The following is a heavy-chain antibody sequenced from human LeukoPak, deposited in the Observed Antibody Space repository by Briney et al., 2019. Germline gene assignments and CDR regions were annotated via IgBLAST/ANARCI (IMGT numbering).Heavy chain of an antibody. CDR2: ISTSGST. CDR1: GGSIRSGSYY. V-gene: IGHV4-61*02. CDR3: ARDSYYYDSSGYSEYYFDY. Sequence: SSQTLSLTCTVSGGSIRSGSYYWSWIRQPAGKGLEWIGRISTSGSTNYNPSLKSRVTISVDTSKNQFSLKLSSVTAADTAVYYCARDSYYYDSSGYSEYYFDYWGQGTLVTVSS. J-gene: IGHJ4*02. D-gene: IGHD3-22*01.